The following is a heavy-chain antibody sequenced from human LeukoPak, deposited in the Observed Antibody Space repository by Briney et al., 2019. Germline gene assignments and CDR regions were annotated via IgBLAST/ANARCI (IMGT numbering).Heavy chain of an antibody. CDR2: IYHSGST. J-gene: IGHJ4*02. Sequence: PETLCLTCTVSGYSLSSGYYWGWIRPPPGKGLEWIGSIYHSGSTYYNPSLKSRVTISVDTSKNHFSLKLSSVTAADTAVYYCARVPTMTFFDYWGQGTLVTVSS. D-gene: IGHD4-17*01. CDR3: ARVPTMTFFDY. V-gene: IGHV4-38-2*02. CDR1: GYSLSSGYY.